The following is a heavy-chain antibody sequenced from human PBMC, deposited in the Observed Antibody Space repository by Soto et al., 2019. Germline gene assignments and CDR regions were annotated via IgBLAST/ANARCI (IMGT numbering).Heavy chain of an antibody. Sequence: QVQLVQSGAEVKKPGSSVKVSCKASGGTFSSYAISWVRQAPGQGLEWMGGIIPIFGTANYAQKFQGRVTITADESTSTAYMELGSVRSEDTAVYYCARRTRLEGIAAADTPKIYYYYGMDVWGQGTTVTVSS. CDR3: ARRTRLEGIAAADTPKIYYYYGMDV. V-gene: IGHV1-69*12. CDR2: IIPIFGTA. J-gene: IGHJ6*02. CDR1: GGTFSSYA. D-gene: IGHD6-13*01.